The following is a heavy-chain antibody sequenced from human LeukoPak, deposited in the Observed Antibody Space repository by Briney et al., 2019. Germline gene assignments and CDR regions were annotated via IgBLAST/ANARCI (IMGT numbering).Heavy chain of an antibody. CDR2: ISSSGSTI. V-gene: IGHV3-48*03. CDR3: ARYGSGSYYGSLDV. J-gene: IGHJ6*04. CDR1: GFTFSSYE. Sequence: PTGGSLRLSCAASGFTFSSYEMNWVRQAPGKGLEWVSYISSSGSTIYYADSVKGRFTISRDNAKNSLYLQMNSLRAEDTAVYYCARYGSGSYYGSLDVWGKGTTVTISS. D-gene: IGHD3-10*01.